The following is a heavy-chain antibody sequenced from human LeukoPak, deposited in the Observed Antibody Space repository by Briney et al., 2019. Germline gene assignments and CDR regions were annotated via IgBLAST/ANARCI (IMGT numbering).Heavy chain of an antibody. J-gene: IGHJ4*02. CDR3: ARVFSGNLDY. V-gene: IGHV3-30*03. CDR1: GFTFSSYV. CDR2: ISYDGSNK. D-gene: IGHD1-14*01. Sequence: PGGSLRLSCAASGFTFSSYVMHWVRQAPGKGLEWVALISYDGSNKHYADSVKGRFTISRDNSKNTLYLQMNSLRAEDTAVYYSARVFSGNLDYWGQGTLVTVSS.